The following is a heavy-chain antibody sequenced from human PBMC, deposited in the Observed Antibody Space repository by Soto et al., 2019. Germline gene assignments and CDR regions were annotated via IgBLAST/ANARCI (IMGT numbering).Heavy chain of an antibody. CDR3: ARDRYGDLSFDY. V-gene: IGHV3-21*01. D-gene: IGHD4-17*01. CDR1: GFTFSSYS. J-gene: IGHJ4*02. CDR2: ISSSSSYI. Sequence: GSLRLSCAASGFTFSSYSMNWVRQAPGKGLEWVSSISSSSSYIYYADSVKGRFTISRDNAKNSLYLQMNSLRAEDTAVYYCARDRYGDLSFDYWGQGTLVTVSS.